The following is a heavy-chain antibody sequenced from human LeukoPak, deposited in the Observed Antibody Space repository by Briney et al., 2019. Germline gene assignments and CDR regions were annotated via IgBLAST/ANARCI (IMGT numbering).Heavy chain of an antibody. CDR3: ATYRYGDYRVY. CDR2: IKQDGSEK. V-gene: IGHV3-7*03. Sequence: GGSLRLSCAASGFTFTSYWMTWVRQAPGKGLEWVANIKQDGSEKYYVDSVKGRFTISRDNAKNTLYLQMNSLRAEDTAVYYCATYRYGDYRVYWGQGTLVTVSS. D-gene: IGHD4-17*01. CDR1: GFTFTSYW. J-gene: IGHJ4*02.